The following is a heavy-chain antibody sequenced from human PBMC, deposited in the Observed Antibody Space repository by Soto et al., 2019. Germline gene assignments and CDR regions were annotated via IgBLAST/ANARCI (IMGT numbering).Heavy chain of an antibody. Sequence: QVQLVESGGGVVQPGRSLRLSCAASGFTFSSYGMHWVRQAPGKGLEWVAVISYDGSNKYYADSVKGRFTISRDNSKNKLYLQMNSLRAEDTAVYYCAKVGWTGGYWGQGTLVTVSS. CDR1: GFTFSSYG. V-gene: IGHV3-30*18. CDR3: AKVGWTGGY. D-gene: IGHD2-15*01. J-gene: IGHJ4*02. CDR2: ISYDGSNK.